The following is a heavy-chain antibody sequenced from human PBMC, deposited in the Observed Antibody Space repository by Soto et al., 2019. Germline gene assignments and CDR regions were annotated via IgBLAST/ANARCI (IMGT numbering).Heavy chain of an antibody. Sequence: QITLKESGPTLVKPTQTLTLTCTFSGFSLNTGGLGVGWIRQPPGKAQEWLALIYWDNDKRYSPSLMSRLTITKDTSKNQVVRTMTNMDPVDAATYYCVHSRCGGDCLQSYSSHYYYGMDVWGQGTTVTVSS. D-gene: IGHD2-21*02. CDR2: IYWDNDK. CDR3: VHSRCGGDCLQSYSSHYYYGMDV. J-gene: IGHJ6*02. CDR1: GFSLNTGGLG. V-gene: IGHV2-5*02.